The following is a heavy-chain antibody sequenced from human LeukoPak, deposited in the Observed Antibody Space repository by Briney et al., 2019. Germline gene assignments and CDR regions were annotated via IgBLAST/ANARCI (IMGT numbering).Heavy chain of an antibody. V-gene: IGHV1-46*01. J-gene: IGHJ4*02. D-gene: IGHD1-26*01. CDR2: INPSGGST. CDR3: ASTPVGANYYFDY. CDR1: GYTFTSYY. Sequence: ASVKVSCKASGYTFTSYYMHWVRQAPGQGLEWMGIINPSGGSTSYAQKFQGRVTMTRDMSTSTVYMELSSLRSEDTAVYYCASTPVGANYYFDYWGRGTLVTVSS.